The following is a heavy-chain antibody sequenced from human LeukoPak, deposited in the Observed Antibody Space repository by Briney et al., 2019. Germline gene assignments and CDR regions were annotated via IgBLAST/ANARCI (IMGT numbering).Heavy chain of an antibody. D-gene: IGHD2-8*01. V-gene: IGHV3-7*04. CDR1: GFTFSRYW. J-gene: IGHJ4*02. Sequence: GGSLGLSCAASGFTFSRYWMSWVRQAPGKGLEWVANIKEDGREKYYVDSVKGRFSISRDNAKNSLYLQMNSLRAEDMGVYYCARDSEAAGEWFDYWGQGTLVTVSS. CDR3: ARDSEAAGEWFDY. CDR2: IKEDGREK.